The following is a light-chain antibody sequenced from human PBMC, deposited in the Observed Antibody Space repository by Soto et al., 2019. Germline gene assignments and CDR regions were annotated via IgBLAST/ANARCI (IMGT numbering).Light chain of an antibody. CDR2: GAS. V-gene: IGKV3-20*01. J-gene: IGKJ1*01. CDR3: QHYGSSPRT. Sequence: EIVMTQSPATLAVCPGERGTLSCRASQSVSNNLAWYQQKSGQAPRLLIYGASSRATGIPDRFSGSGSGTDFTLTIGRLEPEDFAVYYCQHYGSSPRTFGQGTKVDI. CDR1: QSVSNN.